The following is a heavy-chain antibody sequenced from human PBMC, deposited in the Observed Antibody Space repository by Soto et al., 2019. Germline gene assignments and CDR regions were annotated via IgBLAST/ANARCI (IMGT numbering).Heavy chain of an antibody. CDR2: IYDSGST. J-gene: IGHJ6*02. CDR3: TAYYDSRGYPPGGMDV. D-gene: IGHD3-22*01. Sequence: ASETLSLTCTVSGDSISSGGHYWSWIRQHPGKGLQYIGYIYDSGSTYYNPSLKSRLAISVDMSKNQFSLTLNSVTAADTAVYYCTAYYDSRGYPPGGMDVWGQGTTVTVSS. V-gene: IGHV4-31*03. CDR1: GDSISSGGHY.